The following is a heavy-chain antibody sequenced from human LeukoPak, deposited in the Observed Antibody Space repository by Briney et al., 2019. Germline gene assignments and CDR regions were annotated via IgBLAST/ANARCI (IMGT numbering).Heavy chain of an antibody. CDR1: GFTFRSYD. D-gene: IGHD3-22*01. CDR2: IRYDGTDI. Sequence: GGSLRLSCAASGFTFRSYDMHWVRQAPGRGPQWVAYIRYDGTDILYADSVKGRFTIFRDNSNNTLYLQMNSLRAEDTAVYYCAKDQRSSSYYDSSGGWFDPWGQGTLVTVSS. V-gene: IGHV3-30*02. CDR3: AKDQRSSSYYDSSGGWFDP. J-gene: IGHJ5*02.